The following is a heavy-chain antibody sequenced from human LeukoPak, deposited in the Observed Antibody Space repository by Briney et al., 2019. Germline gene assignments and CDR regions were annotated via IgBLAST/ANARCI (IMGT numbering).Heavy chain of an antibody. CDR1: GFTFGDNY. Sequence: GGSLRLSCAASGFTFGDNYMSWIRQAPGKGLECLSYISGSGTTIYYADSVKGRFTISRDNAKNSLYLQMNSLRAEDTAVYYCAASMVRGVISYYYYYGMDVWGQGTTVTVSS. J-gene: IGHJ6*02. CDR2: ISGSGTTI. D-gene: IGHD3-10*01. V-gene: IGHV3-11*01. CDR3: AASMVRGVISYYYYYGMDV.